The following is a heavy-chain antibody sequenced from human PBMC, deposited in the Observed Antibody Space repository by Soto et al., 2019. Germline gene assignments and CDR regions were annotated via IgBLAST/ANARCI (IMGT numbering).Heavy chain of an antibody. V-gene: IGHV3-30-3*01. Sequence: QVQLVESGGGVVQPGRSLRLSCAASGFTFSGYAMHWVRQAPGKGLEWVAVISYDGSNKYYADSVKGRFTISRDNSKNTVYLQVSSLRAEDTAMYYCATLYCTGGICYSRPYYYDMDVWGQGTTVTVSS. J-gene: IGHJ6*02. CDR1: GFTFSGYA. CDR3: ATLYCTGGICYSRPYYYDMDV. CDR2: ISYDGSNK. D-gene: IGHD2-15*01.